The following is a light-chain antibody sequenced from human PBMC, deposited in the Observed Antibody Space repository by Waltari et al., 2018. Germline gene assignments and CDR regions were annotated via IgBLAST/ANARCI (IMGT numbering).Light chain of an antibody. J-gene: IGLJ3*02. CDR1: VLAKKY. Sequence: SYELTQPSSVSVSPGQTATIPCSGDVLAKKYSRWFQQKPGQAPVLVIYKDNERPSGIPERFSGSSSGTTVTLTISGAQVEDEADYYCYSAADNNLGVFGGGTKLTVL. V-gene: IGLV3-27*01. CDR3: YSAADNNLGV. CDR2: KDN.